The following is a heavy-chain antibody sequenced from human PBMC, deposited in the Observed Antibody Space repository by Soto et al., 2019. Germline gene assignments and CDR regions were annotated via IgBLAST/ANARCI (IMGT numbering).Heavy chain of an antibody. D-gene: IGHD3-10*01. Sequence: QLLVQESGPGLVKPLETLSLTCTVSGGSISSSKNYWGWIRQPPGKGLEWIGTISYSGSTYYNPSLNGRVIISVDTSKNQFSLKLSSLTAADTAVYYCSRRYSFGSGKYGVDFWCPGTMVTVS. CDR1: GGSISSSKNY. J-gene: IGHJ6*02. CDR3: SRRYSFGSGKYGVDF. V-gene: IGHV4-39*01. CDR2: ISYSGST.